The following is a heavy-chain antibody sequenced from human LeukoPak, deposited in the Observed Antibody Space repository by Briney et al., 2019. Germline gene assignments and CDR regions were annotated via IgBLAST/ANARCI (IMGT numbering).Heavy chain of an antibody. D-gene: IGHD3-22*01. V-gene: IGHV4-31*03. CDR3: AREGREVDYDSSGSIDGVDY. Sequence: PSQTLSLTCTVSGGSIRSGDYYWSWIRQHPGKGLEWIGYIYYSGSTYYNPSLKSRVTISVDTSKNQFSLKLSSVTAADTAVYYCAREGREVDYDSSGSIDGVDYWGQGTLVTVSS. CDR2: IYYSGST. CDR1: GGSIRSGDYY. J-gene: IGHJ4*02.